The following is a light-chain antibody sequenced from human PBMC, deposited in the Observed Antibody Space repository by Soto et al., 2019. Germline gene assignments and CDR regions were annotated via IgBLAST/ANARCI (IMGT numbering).Light chain of an antibody. CDR1: QSVSSS. V-gene: IGKV3-15*01. CDR3: QQYHNLWT. Sequence: EIVLTQSPATLSLSPGERATLSCRASQSVSSSLAWYQQTPGQAPRLLIYRASTRATGTPARFTGSGSGTEFTLTITSLQSEDFALYYCQQYHNLWTFGQGTKVDI. CDR2: RAS. J-gene: IGKJ1*01.